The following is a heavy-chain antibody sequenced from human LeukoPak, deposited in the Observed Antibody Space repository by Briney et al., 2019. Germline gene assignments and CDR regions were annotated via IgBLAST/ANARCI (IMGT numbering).Heavy chain of an antibody. V-gene: IGHV4-4*02. Sequence: SETLSLTCAVSGGSISSSNWWSWVRQPPGKGLEWIGRIYTSGSTNYNPSLKSRVTISVDTSKNQFSLKLSSVTAADTAVYYCASDRIEVDAFDIWGQGTMVTVSS. CDR2: IYTSGST. J-gene: IGHJ3*02. CDR3: ASDRIEVDAFDI. D-gene: IGHD2-15*01. CDR1: GGSISSSNW.